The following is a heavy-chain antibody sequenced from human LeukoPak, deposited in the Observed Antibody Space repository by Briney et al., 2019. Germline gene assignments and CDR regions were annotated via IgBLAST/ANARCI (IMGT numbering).Heavy chain of an antibody. CDR1: GGTFSSYA. CDR3: ARAPDYYDSSGFDY. D-gene: IGHD3-22*01. J-gene: IGHJ4*02. CDR2: IIPILGIA. Sequence: SVKVSCKASGGTFSSYAISWVRQAPGQGLEWMGRIIPILGIANYAQKFQGRVTITADKSTGTAYMELSSLRSEDTAVYYCARAPDYYDSSGFDYWGQGTLVTVSS. V-gene: IGHV1-69*04.